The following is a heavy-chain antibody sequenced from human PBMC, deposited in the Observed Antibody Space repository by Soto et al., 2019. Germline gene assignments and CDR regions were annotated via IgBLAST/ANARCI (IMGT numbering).Heavy chain of an antibody. CDR3: ARGLAPYYFDY. V-gene: IGHV1-3*01. CDR2: INAGNGNT. CDR1: GYTFTSYA. J-gene: IGHJ4*02. Sequence: ASVKVSCKASGYTFTSYAMNWVRQAPGQRLEWMGWINAGNGNTKYSQKFQGRVTIARDTSASTAYMELSSLRSEDTAVYYCARGLAPYYFDYWGQGTLDPVSS. D-gene: IGHD6-19*01.